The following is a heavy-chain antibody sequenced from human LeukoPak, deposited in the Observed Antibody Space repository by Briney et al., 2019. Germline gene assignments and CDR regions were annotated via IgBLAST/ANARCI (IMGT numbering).Heavy chain of an antibody. CDR1: GFSFSSYS. Sequence: GGSLRLSCAASGFSFSSYSMNWLRQAAGKVLEWVSAISGSGSSTYYADSVKGRFTISRDNPKNTLYLKMNSLRAEDTAVYYCAKAVAAAGTGFDYWGQGTLVTVSS. J-gene: IGHJ4*02. CDR2: ISGSGSST. V-gene: IGHV3-23*01. CDR3: AKAVAAAGTGFDY. D-gene: IGHD6-13*01.